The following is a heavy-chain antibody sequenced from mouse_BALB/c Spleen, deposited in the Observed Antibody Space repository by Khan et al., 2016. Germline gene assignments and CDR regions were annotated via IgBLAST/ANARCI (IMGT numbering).Heavy chain of an antibody. CDR3: SRGGRPFDH. Sequence: QVQLQQPGAELVKPGASVKISCKASGYTFTSYWMNWVKQRPGQGLEWIGEIDPSDSYTNNNHKFKDKATLTVDKSSSTAYMQLSSLTSQVSAVYYCSRGGRPFDHWGPGTTLTVSS. CDR2: IDPSDSYT. CDR1: GYTFTSYW. J-gene: IGHJ2*01. V-gene: IGHV1S126*01.